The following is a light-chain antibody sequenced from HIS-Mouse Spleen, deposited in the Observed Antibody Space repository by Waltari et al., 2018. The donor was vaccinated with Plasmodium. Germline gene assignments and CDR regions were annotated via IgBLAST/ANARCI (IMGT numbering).Light chain of an antibody. CDR1: SSDVGGYNY. V-gene: IGLV2-8*01. CDR2: EVS. Sequence: QSALTQPPSASGSPGQSVTISCTGTSSDVGGYNYVSWYQQHPGKAPKLMIYEVSKRPSGGTERLSGAKYGNTASLTVSGLQAEDEADYYCSSYAGSNNLVFGGGTKLTVL. J-gene: IGLJ2*01. CDR3: SSYAGSNNLV.